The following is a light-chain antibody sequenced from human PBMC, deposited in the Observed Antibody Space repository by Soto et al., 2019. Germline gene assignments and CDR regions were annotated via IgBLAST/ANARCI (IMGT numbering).Light chain of an antibody. J-gene: IGKJ1*01. CDR3: QQYNNWPRT. CDR1: QTVSNN. V-gene: IGKV3-15*01. Sequence: EILLTQSPGTLSLSPGERATLSCRASQTVSNNLAWYQQKPGQAPRLLIYGASTRATGIPARFSGSGSGTEFTLTISSLQSEDFAVYYCQQYNNWPRTFSQGTKVDIK. CDR2: GAS.